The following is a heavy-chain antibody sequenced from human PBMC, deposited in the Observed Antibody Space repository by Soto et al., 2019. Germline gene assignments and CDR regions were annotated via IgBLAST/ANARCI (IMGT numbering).Heavy chain of an antibody. CDR3: AGQHCGGDCHLHY. Sequence: PGGSLRLSCAAAGLTFSNYWMNCARQDPGKGLEWVANIDKDGGETNYVNSVKGRFTISRDNAKNSLYLQMNSLGTEDTAVYYCAGQHCGGDCHLHYWGQGTRVTVSS. J-gene: IGHJ4*02. CDR1: GLTFSNYW. CDR2: IDKDGGET. V-gene: IGHV3-7*01. D-gene: IGHD2-21*02.